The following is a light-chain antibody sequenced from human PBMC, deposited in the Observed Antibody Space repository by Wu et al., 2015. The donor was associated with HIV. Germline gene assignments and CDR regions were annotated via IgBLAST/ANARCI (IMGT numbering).Light chain of an antibody. Sequence: DIQMTQSPSSLSASVGGRVTITCQASQDISNYLNWYQQKPGKAPKLLIYGASNLETGVPSRFSGSGSGTDFTFTISSLQPEDVATYYCQQYDDLPLTFGGGPRW. J-gene: IGKJ4*01. CDR1: QDISNY. V-gene: IGKV1-33*01. CDR2: GAS. CDR3: QQYDDLPLT.